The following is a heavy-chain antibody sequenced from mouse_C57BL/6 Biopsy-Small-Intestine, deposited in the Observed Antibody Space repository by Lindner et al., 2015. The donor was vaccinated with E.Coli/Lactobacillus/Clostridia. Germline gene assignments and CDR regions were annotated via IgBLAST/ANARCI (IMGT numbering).Heavy chain of an antibody. CDR1: GGTFSSYA. CDR3: ARAYRGYSSGWYYHYGMDV. CDR2: IIPIFGTA. D-gene: IGHD1-1*01. Sequence: SVKVSCKASGGTFSSYAIGWVRQAPGQGLEWMGEIIPIFGTANYAQKFQGRVTITADESTSTAYMELSSLRSEDTAVYYCARAYRGYSSGWYYHYGMDVWGQGTTVTVSS. J-gene: IGHJ1*01. V-gene: IGHV1-81*01.